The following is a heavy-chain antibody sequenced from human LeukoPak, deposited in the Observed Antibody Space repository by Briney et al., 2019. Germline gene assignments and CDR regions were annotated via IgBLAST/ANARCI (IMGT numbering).Heavy chain of an antibody. CDR3: ARNNSNGFDF. V-gene: IGHV4-38-2*02. Sequence: SQTLSLTCTVSGYSISGGYYWGWIRQPPGKGLGWIGTIFQGVSTYFNPSLKSRVTTSVDTSNNQFSLKLSSVPAPATAVYYCARNNSNGFDFWGKGTLVTVSS. CDR2: IFQGVST. J-gene: IGHJ4*02. D-gene: IGHD6-19*01. CDR1: GYSISGGYY.